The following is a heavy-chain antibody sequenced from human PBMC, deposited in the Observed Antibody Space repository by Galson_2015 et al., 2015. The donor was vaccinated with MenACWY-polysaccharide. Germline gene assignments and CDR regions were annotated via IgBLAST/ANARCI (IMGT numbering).Heavy chain of an antibody. Sequence: SVKVSCKASGYTFTSFGITWVRQAPGQGLEWMGWISTYNGNTNYAQKLQGRVTMTTDTSTNTAYMELRILRSDDTAVYYCAREMATRVGFLRSSWFDPWGQGTLVTVSS. CDR2: ISTYNGNT. J-gene: IGHJ5*02. CDR1: GYTFTSFG. D-gene: IGHD5-24*01. CDR3: AREMATRVGFLRSSWFDP. V-gene: IGHV1-18*01.